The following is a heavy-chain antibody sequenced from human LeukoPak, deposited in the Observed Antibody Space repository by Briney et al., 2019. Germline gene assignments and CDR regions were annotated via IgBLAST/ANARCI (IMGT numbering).Heavy chain of an antibody. CDR2: IRSKTDGGTT. CDR3: TTELMQLFDH. V-gene: IGHV3-15*01. CDR1: GFSFSNAW. Sequence: GGSLRLSCAASGFSFSNAWMSWVRQAPGKGLEWVGRIRSKTDGGTTDYAVPEKGRFTISRDDSKNTLYLQMSSLKTEDTAVYYCTTELMQLFDHWGQGTLVTASS. J-gene: IGHJ4*02. D-gene: IGHD6-13*01.